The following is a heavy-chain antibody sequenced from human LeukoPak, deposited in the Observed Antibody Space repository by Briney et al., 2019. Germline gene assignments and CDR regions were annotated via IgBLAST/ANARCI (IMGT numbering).Heavy chain of an antibody. CDR2: ISSSSSYI. V-gene: IGHV3-21*01. CDR1: GFTFSSYS. CDR3: ARATRDITMVRGVKEYFDY. D-gene: IGHD3-10*01. J-gene: IGHJ4*02. Sequence: GGSLRLSCAASGFTFSSYSMNWVRQAPGKGLEWVSSISSSSSYIYYADSVKGRFTISRDNSKNTLYLQMNSLRAEDTAVYYCARATRDITMVRGVKEYFDYWGQGTLVTVSS.